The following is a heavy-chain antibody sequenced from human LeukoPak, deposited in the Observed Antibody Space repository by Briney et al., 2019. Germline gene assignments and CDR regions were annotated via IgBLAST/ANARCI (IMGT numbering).Heavy chain of an antibody. CDR3: ARVGLVATIEEDYFDY. CDR1: GFTFSGYW. CDR2: IKQDGSEK. J-gene: IGHJ4*02. V-gene: IGHV3-7*01. Sequence: GGSLRLSCAASGFTFSGYWMSWVRQAPGKGLEWVANIKQDGSEKYYVDSVKGRFTISRDNAKNSLYLQMNSLRAEDTAVYYCARVGLVATIEEDYFDYWGQGTLVIVSS. D-gene: IGHD5-12*01.